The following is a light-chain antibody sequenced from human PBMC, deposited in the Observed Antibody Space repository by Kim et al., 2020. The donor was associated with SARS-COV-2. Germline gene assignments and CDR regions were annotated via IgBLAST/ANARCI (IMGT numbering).Light chain of an antibody. Sequence: VGDRVTITCRARQGISSYLAWYQQKPGKAPKLLIYAASTLQSGVPSRFSGSGSGTEFALTISSLQPEDFAAYYCQQLNSYPRLTFGGGTKVDIK. CDR1: QGISSY. V-gene: IGKV1-9*01. CDR3: QQLNSYPRLT. CDR2: AAS. J-gene: IGKJ4*01.